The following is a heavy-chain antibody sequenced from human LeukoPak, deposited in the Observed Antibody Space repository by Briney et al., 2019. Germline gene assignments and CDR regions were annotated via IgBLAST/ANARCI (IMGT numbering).Heavy chain of an antibody. D-gene: IGHD6-13*01. CDR2: IKQDGSEK. CDR1: GFTFSSHW. V-gene: IGHV3-7*01. Sequence: SGGSLRLSCAASGFTFSSHWMSWVRQAPGKGLEWVANIKQDGSEKYYVDSVKGRFTISRDNAKNSLYLQMNSLRAEDTAVYYCASWIAAAGTASSYWGQGTLVTVSS. J-gene: IGHJ4*02. CDR3: ASWIAAAGTASSY.